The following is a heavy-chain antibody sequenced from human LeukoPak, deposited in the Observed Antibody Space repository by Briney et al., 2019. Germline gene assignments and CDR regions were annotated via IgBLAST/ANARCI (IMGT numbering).Heavy chain of an antibody. CDR3: ARDNEQWLPSPGVY. CDR1: GGTFSSYA. CDR2: ISAYNGNT. D-gene: IGHD6-19*01. Sequence: ASVKVSCKASGGTFSSYAISWVRQAPGQGLEWMGWISAYNGNTNYAQKLQGRVTMTTDTSTSTLYMELRSLRSDDTAIYYCARDNEQWLPSPGVYWGQGTLVTVSS. J-gene: IGHJ4*02. V-gene: IGHV1-18*01.